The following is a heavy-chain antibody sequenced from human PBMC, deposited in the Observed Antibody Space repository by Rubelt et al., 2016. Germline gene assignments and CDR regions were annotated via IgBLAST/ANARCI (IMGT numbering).Heavy chain of an antibody. J-gene: IGHJ4*02. CDR1: GFTFSSYA. V-gene: IGHV3-23*01. CDR3: ARGVAVAGPRDY. CDR2: ISGSGGST. Sequence: EVQLLESGGGLVQPGGSLRLSCAASGFTFSSYAMSWVRQAPGKGLEWVSAISGSGGSTYYADAVKGRFTSSRDNSKNTLYLQMNSLRAEDTAVYYCARGVAVAGPRDYWGQGTLVTVSS. D-gene: IGHD6-19*01.